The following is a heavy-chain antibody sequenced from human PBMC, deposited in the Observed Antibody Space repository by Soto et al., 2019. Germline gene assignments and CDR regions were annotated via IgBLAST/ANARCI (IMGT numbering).Heavy chain of an antibody. CDR1: GGSFSGYY. Sequence: PCETLSLTCGVYGGSFSGYYWIWIRQPPGKRLAWIGEISQSGNTNHNPSLKSRVTISVDKSKKKFSLNLRSVTAADTAVYYCAREDTGYGGPMDVWGQGKTV. V-gene: IGHV4-34*01. J-gene: IGHJ6*01. CDR3: AREDTGYGGPMDV. D-gene: IGHD1-26*01. CDR2: ISQSGNT.